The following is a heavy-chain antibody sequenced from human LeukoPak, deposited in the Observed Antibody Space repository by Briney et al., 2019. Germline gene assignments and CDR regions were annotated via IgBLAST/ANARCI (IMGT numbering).Heavy chain of an antibody. Sequence: GRSLRLSCAASGFTFSGYGMHWVRQAPGKGLEWVAVIWYDGSNKYYADSVKGRFTISRDNSKNTVDLQMNSLRAEDTAVYYCARITTGWFDHWGQEILVTVSS. CDR2: IWYDGSNK. D-gene: IGHD4-11*01. V-gene: IGHV3-33*01. J-gene: IGHJ5*02. CDR1: GFTFSGYG. CDR3: ARITTGWFDH.